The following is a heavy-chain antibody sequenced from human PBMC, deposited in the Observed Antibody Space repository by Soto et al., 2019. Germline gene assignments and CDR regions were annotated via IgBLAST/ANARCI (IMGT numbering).Heavy chain of an antibody. J-gene: IGHJ4*02. CDR3: ARENYYALDY. D-gene: IGHD3-10*01. Sequence: DTLSLTCTVSSGSISSYNWNWVRQPPGKGLEWIGFINYSGSTHYNPSLKSRVTISLDTSKNQFSLKLNSVTGADTAVYYCARENYYALDYWGPGTLVTVSS. CDR2: INYSGST. CDR1: SGSISSYN. V-gene: IGHV4-59*01.